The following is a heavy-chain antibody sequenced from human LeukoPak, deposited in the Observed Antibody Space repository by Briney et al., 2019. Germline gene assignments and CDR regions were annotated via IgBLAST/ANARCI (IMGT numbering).Heavy chain of an antibody. Sequence: SETLSLTCSVSGDSISSSDYYWSWIRQPPGKGLEWIGYIYYSGSTNYNPSLKSRVTISVDTSKNQFSLKLSSVTAADTAVYYCARGTYYYDSSGYPPSRFDYWGQGTLVTVSS. J-gene: IGHJ4*02. CDR2: IYYSGST. CDR3: ARGTYYYDSSGYPPSRFDY. CDR1: GDSISSSDYY. V-gene: IGHV4-61*08. D-gene: IGHD3-22*01.